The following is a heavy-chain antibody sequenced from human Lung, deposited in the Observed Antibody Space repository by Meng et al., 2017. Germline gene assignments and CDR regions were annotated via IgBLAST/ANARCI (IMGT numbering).Heavy chain of an antibody. CDR2: INHSGST. Sequence: LECWVTGSFKPPGTLLLTDLVSGGSFSDYYWSWIRQPPGKGLEWIGEINHSGSTNYNPSLESRATISVDTSQNNPSLKLSSVTAADSAVYYCARGPTTMAHDFDYWGQGTLVTVSS. V-gene: IGHV4-34*01. CDR3: ARGPTTMAHDFDY. D-gene: IGHD4-11*01. CDR1: GGSFSDYY. J-gene: IGHJ4*02.